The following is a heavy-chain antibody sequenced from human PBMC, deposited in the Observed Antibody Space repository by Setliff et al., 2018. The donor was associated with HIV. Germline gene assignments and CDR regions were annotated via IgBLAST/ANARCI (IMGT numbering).Heavy chain of an antibody. CDR1: GYSISSGYY. CDR3: ARGVPLLPPNF. J-gene: IGHJ4*02. Sequence: SETLSLTCAVSGYSISSGYYWGWIRQPPGKGLEWIGSIYHSGSTYDSPSLKSRVTISVDASERHFSLRMTSTTAADTAIYYCARGVPLLPPNFWGQGTLVTV. CDR2: IYHSGST. V-gene: IGHV4-38-2*01. D-gene: IGHD2-15*01.